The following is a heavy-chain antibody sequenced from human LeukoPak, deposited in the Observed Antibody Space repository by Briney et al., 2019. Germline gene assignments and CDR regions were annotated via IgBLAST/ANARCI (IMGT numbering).Heavy chain of an antibody. V-gene: IGHV3-21*01. CDR3: AELGITMIGGV. Sequence: GGSLRLSCAASGITFSNYRMNWVRQAPGKGLEWVSSISSSSSYIYYADSVKGRFTISRDNAKNSLYLQMNSLRAEDTAVYYCAELGITMIGGVWGKGTTVTISS. CDR2: ISSSSSYI. CDR1: GITFSNYR. J-gene: IGHJ6*04. D-gene: IGHD3-10*02.